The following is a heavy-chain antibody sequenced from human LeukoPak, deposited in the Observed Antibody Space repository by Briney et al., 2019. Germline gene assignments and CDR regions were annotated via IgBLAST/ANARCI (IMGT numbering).Heavy chain of an antibody. CDR2: VSDGGDTT. D-gene: IGHD3-10*01. CDR1: GFTFSNNG. J-gene: IGHJ4*02. Sequence: PGGSLRLSCAASGFTFSNNGMTWVRQAPGKGMEWVTGVSDGGDTTYDAGSVKGRFTVSRDNSKNILYLQMNSLRAEDTAIYYCAKTRGFFDHWGQGSLVTVSS. V-gene: IGHV3-23*01. CDR3: AKTRGFFDH.